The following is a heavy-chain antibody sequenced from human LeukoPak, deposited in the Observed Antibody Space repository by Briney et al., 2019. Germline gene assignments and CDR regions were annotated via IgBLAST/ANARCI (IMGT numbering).Heavy chain of an antibody. CDR3: ARESSVEMTFDY. CDR1: GGTFSSYA. V-gene: IGHV1-69*13. J-gene: IGHJ4*02. CDR2: IIPIFGTA. D-gene: IGHD5-24*01. Sequence: SVKVCCKASGGTFSSYAISWVRQAPGQGLEWMGGIIPIFGTANYAQKFQGRVTITADESTSTAYMELSSLRSEDTAVYYCARESSVEMTFDYWGQGTLVTVSS.